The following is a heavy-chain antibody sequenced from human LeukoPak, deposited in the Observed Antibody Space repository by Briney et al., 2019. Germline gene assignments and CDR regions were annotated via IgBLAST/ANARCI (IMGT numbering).Heavy chain of an antibody. D-gene: IGHD3-9*01. CDR2: ISNSSSYI. CDR1: GFTFSSYS. J-gene: IGHJ4*02. Sequence: PGGSLRLSCAASGFTFSSYSMKWVRQAPGKGLEWVSSISNSSSYIYYADSVKGRFTISRDNAKNSLYLQMNSLRAEDTAVYYCAREPRRVDFDWLFHTGDLDYWGQGTLVTVSS. CDR3: AREPRRVDFDWLFHTGDLDY. V-gene: IGHV3-21*01.